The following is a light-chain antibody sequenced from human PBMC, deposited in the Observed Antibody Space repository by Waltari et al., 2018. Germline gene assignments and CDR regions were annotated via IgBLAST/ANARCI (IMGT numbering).Light chain of an antibody. CDR1: KLGDKY. J-gene: IGLJ3*02. CDR3: QAWDSSTVV. CDR2: QDN. V-gene: IGLV3-1*01. Sequence: SYELTQPPSVSVSPGQTATITCSGDKLGDKYVCWYQKKPGQSPVVVIYQDNNRPSGIPERFSGSNSGNTATLTISGTQALDEADYCCQAWDSSTVVFGGGTKLTVL.